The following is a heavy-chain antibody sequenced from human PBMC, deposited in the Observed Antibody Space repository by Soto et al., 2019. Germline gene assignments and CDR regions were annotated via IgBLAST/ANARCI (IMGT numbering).Heavy chain of an antibody. D-gene: IGHD7-27*01. CDR3: TRGPPNWGFDY. CDR2: MSPKSGNT. CDR1: GYTFTNYD. V-gene: IGHV1-8*01. J-gene: IGHJ4*02. Sequence: QVQLVQSGAEVKKPGASVKVSCKASGYTFTNYDINWVRQTTGQGLEWMGWMSPKSGNTGYARQFQGRVTMTRDTSISTAYMELSSLKSEDTAVYFCTRGPPNWGFDYWGQGILVTVSS.